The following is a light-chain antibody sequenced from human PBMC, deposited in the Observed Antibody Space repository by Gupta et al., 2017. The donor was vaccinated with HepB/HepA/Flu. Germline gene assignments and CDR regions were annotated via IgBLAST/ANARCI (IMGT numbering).Light chain of an antibody. V-gene: IGKV3-20*01. J-gene: IGKJ3*01. CDR1: QSVSSSY. Sequence: EIVLTQSPGTLSSSPGERATLSCRASQSVSSSYLAWYQQKPGQAPRLLIYGASSRATGIPDRVSGSGSGTDFTLTISRLETEDFAMYYCQQYGSSPRFTFGPGTKVDIK. CDR2: GAS. CDR3: QQYGSSPRFT.